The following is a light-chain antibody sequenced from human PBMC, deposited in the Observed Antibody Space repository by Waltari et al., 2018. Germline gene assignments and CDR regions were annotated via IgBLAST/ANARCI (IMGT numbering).Light chain of an antibody. CDR2: EVT. J-gene: IGLJ2*01. V-gene: IGLV2-8*01. CDR1: SSDVGGYKS. Sequence: QSALTQPPSASGSPGQSVTISCTGTSSDVGGYKSVSWYQQHPGKAPKLMIYEVTKRPSGVPDRFSGSKSGNTASLTVSGLQAEDEADYFCSSYAGSKNFVLFGGGTKLTVL. CDR3: SSYAGSKNFVL.